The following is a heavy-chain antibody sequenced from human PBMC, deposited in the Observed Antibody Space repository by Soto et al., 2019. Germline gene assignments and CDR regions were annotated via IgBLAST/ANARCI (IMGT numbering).Heavy chain of an antibody. Sequence: QVQLQESGPGLVKPSETLSLTCTVSGGSVSSFCWSWIRQPPGQELEWIGYIYYSGSPNYNPSLKSRDTISQDTSTNQFSLKLGSVTAADTAVYYCARGSVVQYWYFDLWGRGTLVTVSS. CDR2: IYYSGSP. CDR1: GGSVSSFC. CDR3: ARGSVVQYWYFDL. J-gene: IGHJ2*01. V-gene: IGHV4-59*02. D-gene: IGHD2-15*01.